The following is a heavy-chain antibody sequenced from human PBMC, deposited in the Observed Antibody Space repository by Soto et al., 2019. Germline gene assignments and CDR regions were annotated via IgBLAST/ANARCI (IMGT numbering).Heavy chain of an antibody. CDR1: GGTFSSYA. J-gene: IGHJ6*02. D-gene: IGHD2-15*01. Sequence: SVKVSCKASGGTFSSYAISWVRQAPGQGLEWMGGIIPIFGTANYAQKFQGRVTITADESTSTAYMELSSLRSEDTAVYYCARDSSHIVVVVAARLRYYYYGMDVWGQGTTVTVSS. CDR2: IIPIFGTA. V-gene: IGHV1-69*13. CDR3: ARDSSHIVVVVAARLRYYYYGMDV.